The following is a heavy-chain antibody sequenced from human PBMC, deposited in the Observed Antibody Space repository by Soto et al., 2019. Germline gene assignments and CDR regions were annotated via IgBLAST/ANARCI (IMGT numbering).Heavy chain of an antibody. V-gene: IGHV3-74*01. J-gene: IGHJ4*02. CDR3: ARGGCSGTSCYKGIQ. Sequence: GGSLRLSCAASGFTFSSYWMHWVRQAPGKGLVWVSRIKSDGSSTNYADSVKGRFTISRDNAKNTLYLQMDSLSAEDTAVYYCARGGCSGTSCYKGIQWGQGALVTVSS. D-gene: IGHD2-2*02. CDR2: IKSDGSST. CDR1: GFTFSSYW.